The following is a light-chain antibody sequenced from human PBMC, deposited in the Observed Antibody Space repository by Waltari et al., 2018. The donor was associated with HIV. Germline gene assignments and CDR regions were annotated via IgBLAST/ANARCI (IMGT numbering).Light chain of an antibody. J-gene: IGKJ4*01. CDR3: QQYDVYPLT. Sequence: DVQMTQSPSAVSASVGDTVTLTCRASQGISGLLAWFQLKPGKGPKSLIYAASSSHSGVPSRFSGSGAGTAFSRTISSRQPEDFATYYCQQYDVYPLTVGGGTRVEIK. V-gene: IGKV1-16*01. CDR2: AAS. CDR1: QGISGL.